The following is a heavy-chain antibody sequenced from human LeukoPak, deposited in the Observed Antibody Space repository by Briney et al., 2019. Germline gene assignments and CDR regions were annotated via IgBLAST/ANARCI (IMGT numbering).Heavy chain of an antibody. CDR3: ARAKPVWGSYRHKVWFDP. D-gene: IGHD3-16*02. V-gene: IGHV1-8*01. Sequence: ASVKVSCKASGYTFTSYDINWVRQATGQGLEWMGWMNPNSGNTGYAQKFQGRVTMTRNTSISTAYMELSSLRSEDTAVYYCARAKPVWGSYRHKVWFDPWGQGTLVTVSS. J-gene: IGHJ5*02. CDR1: GYTFTSYD. CDR2: MNPNSGNT.